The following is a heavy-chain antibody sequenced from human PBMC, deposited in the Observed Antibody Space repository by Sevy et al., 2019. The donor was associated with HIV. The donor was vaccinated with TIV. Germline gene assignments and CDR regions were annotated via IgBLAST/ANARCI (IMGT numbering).Heavy chain of an antibody. D-gene: IGHD3-22*01. CDR1: GYTFTSYD. Sequence: ASVKVSCKASGYTFTSYDINWVRQATGQGLEWMGWMNPNSGNTGYAQKFQGRVTMTRKTSISTAYMGLSSLRSEDTAVYYCARMLGGYYDRSGAFDIWGQGTMVTVSS. V-gene: IGHV1-8*01. CDR2: MNPNSGNT. J-gene: IGHJ3*02. CDR3: ARMLGGYYDRSGAFDI.